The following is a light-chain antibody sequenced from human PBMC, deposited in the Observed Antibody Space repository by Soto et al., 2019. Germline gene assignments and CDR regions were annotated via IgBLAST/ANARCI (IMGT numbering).Light chain of an antibody. CDR3: QQFNNYPRT. CDR2: DAS. Sequence: AIQLTQSPSSLSASVGDRVTITCRASQGISSALAWYQQKPGKAPKLLIYDASTLESGVPPRFSGSGSGTDFTLTITSLQHEDFATYYCQQFNNYPRTFGQGTKLEIK. V-gene: IGKV1D-13*01. CDR1: QGISSA. J-gene: IGKJ2*01.